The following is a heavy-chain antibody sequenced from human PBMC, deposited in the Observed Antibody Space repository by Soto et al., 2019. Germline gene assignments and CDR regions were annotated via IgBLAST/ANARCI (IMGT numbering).Heavy chain of an antibody. Sequence: GSLRLSCAASGFTFSSYSMNWVRQAPGKGLGWVSSISSSSSYIYYADSVKGRFTISRDNAKNSLYLQMNSLRAEDTAVYYCARAPDYYYYYGMDVRGQGTTVTVSS. CDR3: ARAPDYYYYYGMDV. J-gene: IGHJ6*02. CDR2: ISSSSSYI. V-gene: IGHV3-21*01. CDR1: GFTFSSYS.